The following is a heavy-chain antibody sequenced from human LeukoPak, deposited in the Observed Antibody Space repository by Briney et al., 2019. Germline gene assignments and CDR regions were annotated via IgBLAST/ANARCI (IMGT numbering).Heavy chain of an antibody. D-gene: IGHD6-19*01. CDR3: AREMLAAVAAQS. J-gene: IGHJ5*02. Sequence: GGSLRLSCAASGFTFSSYAMSWVCQAPGKGLEWVSAISGSGGSTYYADSVKGRFTISRDNAKNSLYLQMNSLRAEDTAVYYCAREMLAAVAAQSWGQGALVTVSS. CDR1: GFTFSSYA. V-gene: IGHV3-23*01. CDR2: ISGSGGST.